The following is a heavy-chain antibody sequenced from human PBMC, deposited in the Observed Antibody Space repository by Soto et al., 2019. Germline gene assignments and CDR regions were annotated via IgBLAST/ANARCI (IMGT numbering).Heavy chain of an antibody. CDR2: ISSSSSYI. J-gene: IGHJ4*02. CDR1: GFTFSSYS. V-gene: IGHV3-21*01. Sequence: AGGSLRLSCAASGFTFSSYSMNWVRQAPGKGLEWVSSISSSSSYIYYADSVKGRFTISRDNAKNSLYLQMNSLRAEDTAVYYCARGIWPPYYFDYWGQGTLVTVSS. CDR3: ARGIWPPYYFDY.